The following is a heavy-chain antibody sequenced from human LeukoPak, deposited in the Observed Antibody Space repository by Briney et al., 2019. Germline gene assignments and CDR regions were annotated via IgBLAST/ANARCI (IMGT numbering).Heavy chain of an antibody. V-gene: IGHV4-59*01. J-gene: IGHJ4*02. Sequence: SETLSLTCTVSGVSISSYYWSWLRQPPGKGLEGGGYIYYSGSTNYNPYLKSRVTISVDTSKHQFSLKLNSVTAAETAVYDCARALVLYFDYWGQGTLVTVSS. CDR3: ARALVLYFDY. CDR2: IYYSGST. D-gene: IGHD2-2*02. CDR1: GVSISSYY.